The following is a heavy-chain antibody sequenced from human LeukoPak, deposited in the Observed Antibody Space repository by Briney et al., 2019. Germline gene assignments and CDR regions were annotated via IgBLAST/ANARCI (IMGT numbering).Heavy chain of an antibody. CDR3: ASVSDSSSWYSPHFDY. V-gene: IGHV3-66*01. J-gene: IGHJ4*02. D-gene: IGHD6-13*01. Sequence: GGSLRLSCAASGFTVSSKYMSWVRQAPGKGLEWVSVIYSGGSTYYADSVKSRFTISRDNSKNTLYLQMNSLRAEDTAVYYCASVSDSSSWYSPHFDYWGQGTLVTVSS. CDR1: GFTVSSKY. CDR2: IYSGGST.